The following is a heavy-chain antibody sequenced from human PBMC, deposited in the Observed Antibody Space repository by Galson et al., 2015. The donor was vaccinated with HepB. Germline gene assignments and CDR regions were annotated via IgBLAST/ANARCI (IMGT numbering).Heavy chain of an antibody. CDR2: IWYDGSNK. CDR1: GFTFSSYG. CDR3: AREGYYGSGSYYGGHFDY. D-gene: IGHD3-10*01. Sequence: SLRLSCAASGFTFSSYGMHWVRQAPGKGLEWVAVIWYDGSNKYYADSVKGRFTISRDNSKNTLYLQMNSPRAEDTAVYYCAREGYYGSGSYYGGHFDYWGQGTLVTVSS. V-gene: IGHV3-33*01. J-gene: IGHJ4*02.